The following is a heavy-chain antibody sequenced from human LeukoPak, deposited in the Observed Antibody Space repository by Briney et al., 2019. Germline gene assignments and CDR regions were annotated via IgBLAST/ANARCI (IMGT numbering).Heavy chain of an antibody. Sequence: GGSLRLSCAASGFTFSSYWMSWVRQAPGKGLEGVANIKQDGSEKYYVDSVKGRFTISRDNAKNSLYLQMNSLRAEDTAVYYCAREGWDTAMANYYYYGMDVWGQGTTVTVSS. CDR3: AREGWDTAMANYYYYGMDV. CDR2: IKQDGSEK. J-gene: IGHJ6*02. V-gene: IGHV3-7*01. CDR1: GFTFSSYW. D-gene: IGHD5-18*01.